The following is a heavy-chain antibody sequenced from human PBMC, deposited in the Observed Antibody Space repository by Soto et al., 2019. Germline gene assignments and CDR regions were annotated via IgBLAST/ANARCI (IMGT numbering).Heavy chain of an antibody. CDR3: ARGPAVSRFIDY. Sequence: QVQLQQWGAGLLKPSETLSLTCAVYGGSFSGYYWSWIRQPPGKGLEWIGEINHSGSTNYNPSLTSRVTISVDTSKNQFALKLSSVTAADTAVYYCARGPAVSRFIDYWGQGTLVTVSS. CDR2: INHSGST. CDR1: GGSFSGYY. D-gene: IGHD4-17*01. J-gene: IGHJ4*02. V-gene: IGHV4-34*01.